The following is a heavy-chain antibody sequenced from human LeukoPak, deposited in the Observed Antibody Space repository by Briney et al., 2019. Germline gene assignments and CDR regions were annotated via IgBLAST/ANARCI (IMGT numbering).Heavy chain of an antibody. D-gene: IGHD3-22*01. V-gene: IGHV4-38-2*02. Sequence: SETLSLTCTVSGYSISSGYYWVWIRQTPGKGLEWIGSIYRSGSTNYNPSLKSRVTISVDTSKNQFSLKLSSVTAADTAVYYCARRMGPRHYYDSSGYYLGWGQGTLVTVSS. J-gene: IGHJ4*02. CDR2: IYRSGST. CDR3: ARRMGPRHYYDSSGYYLG. CDR1: GYSISSGYY.